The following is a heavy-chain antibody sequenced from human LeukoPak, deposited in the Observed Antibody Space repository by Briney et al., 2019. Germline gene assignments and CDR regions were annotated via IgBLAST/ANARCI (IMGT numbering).Heavy chain of an antibody. CDR3: ARDWVAAGGDYTDV. CDR1: GFTFSTYD. V-gene: IGHV3-48*03. CDR2: ISNNGNII. J-gene: IGHJ6*03. Sequence: PGGSLRLSCAGSGFTFSTYDMNWVRQAPGKGLEWVSFISNNGNIIKYADSVKGRFTISRDDAESSLYLQMNSLRVDDTAIYYCARDWVAAGGDYTDVWGKGTTVTISS. D-gene: IGHD2-8*02.